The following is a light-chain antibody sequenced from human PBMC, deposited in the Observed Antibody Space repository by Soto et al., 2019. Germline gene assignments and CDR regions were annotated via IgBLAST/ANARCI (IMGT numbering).Light chain of an antibody. CDR1: QDIRNS. V-gene: IGKV1-27*01. CDR2: SAS. CDR3: QKYNTVPAT. J-gene: IGKJ5*01. Sequence: DIQMTQSPSSLSASVGDSVTITCRASQDIRNSLAWYQQKPGTVPKLLIYSASTLQSGVPSRFSGSGSGTDFTLTISSLQPEDVATYYCQKYNTVPATFGQGTRLDIK.